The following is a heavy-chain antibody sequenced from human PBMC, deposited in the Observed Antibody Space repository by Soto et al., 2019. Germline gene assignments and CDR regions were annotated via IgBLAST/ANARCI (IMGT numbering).Heavy chain of an antibody. Sequence: QVQLQESGPGLVKPSGTLSLTCAVSGDSISSHDWWSWVRQPPNTGLEWIAEIHHSGGTNYNPSLMSRATISVDNSKNQFSLKLISATAADTAVYYCVRNGYYSLDYWGQGTLVSVSS. V-gene: IGHV4-4*02. D-gene: IGHD3-3*01. CDR2: IHHSGGT. CDR1: GDSISSHDW. J-gene: IGHJ4*02. CDR3: VRNGYYSLDY.